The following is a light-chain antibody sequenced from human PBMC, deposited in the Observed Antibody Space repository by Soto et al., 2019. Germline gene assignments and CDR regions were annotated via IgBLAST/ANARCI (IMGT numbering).Light chain of an antibody. V-gene: IGKV3-15*01. Sequence: EIVMTQSPATLSVSPGGRVTLSCRASQSVGSDLAWYQQKPGQAPGLLIFAASARATGIPARFSGSGSGTEFALTISSLQSEDFALYYCQHYNNGPPEYTFGQGTKLEIK. CDR1: QSVGSD. CDR3: QHYNNGPPEYT. J-gene: IGKJ2*01. CDR2: AAS.